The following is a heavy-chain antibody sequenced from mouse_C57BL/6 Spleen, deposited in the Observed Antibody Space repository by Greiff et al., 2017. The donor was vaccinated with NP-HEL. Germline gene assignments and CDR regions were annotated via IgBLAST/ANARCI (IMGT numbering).Heavy chain of an antibody. CDR1: GYTFTSYW. D-gene: IGHD1-2*01. V-gene: IGHV1-59*01. CDR2: IDPSDSYT. J-gene: IGHJ2*01. CDR3: ATGFTTADYFDY. Sequence: QVQLQQPGAELVRPGTSVKLSCKASGYTFTSYWMHWVKQRPGQGLEWIGVIDPSDSYTNYNQKFKGKATLTVDTSSSTAYMQLSSLTSEDSAVYYCATGFTTADYFDYWGQGTTLTVSS.